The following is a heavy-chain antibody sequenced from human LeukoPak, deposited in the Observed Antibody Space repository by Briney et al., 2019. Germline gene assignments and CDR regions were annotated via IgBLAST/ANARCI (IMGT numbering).Heavy chain of an antibody. V-gene: IGHV4-34*01. CDR2: INHSGST. D-gene: IGHD4-17*01. CDR3: ARVGTTVTTSRWYNWFDP. CDR1: GGSFSGYY. J-gene: IGHJ5*02. Sequence: PSETLSLTCAVYGGSFSGYYWSWIRQPPGKGLEWIGEINHSGSTNYNPSLKSRVTISVDTSRNQFSLKLSSVTAADTAVCYCARVGTTVTTSRWYNWFDPWGQGTLVTVSS.